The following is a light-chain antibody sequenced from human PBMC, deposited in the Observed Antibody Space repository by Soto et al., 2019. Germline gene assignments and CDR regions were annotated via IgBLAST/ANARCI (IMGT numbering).Light chain of an antibody. Sequence: QSVLTQPASVSGSPGQSITISCTGTSSDVGGYNYVSWYQQHPGKAPKLMIHEVSNRPSGVSNRFSGSKSGNTASLTISGLQAEAEADYYCSSYTSSSSPYVLGTGTKVT. J-gene: IGLJ1*01. CDR1: SSDVGGYNY. V-gene: IGLV2-14*01. CDR3: SSYTSSSSPYV. CDR2: EVS.